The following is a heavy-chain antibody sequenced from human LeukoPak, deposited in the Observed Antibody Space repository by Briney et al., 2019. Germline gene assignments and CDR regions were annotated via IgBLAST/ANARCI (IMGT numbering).Heavy chain of an antibody. Sequence: GGSLRLSCAASGFTFSSYSMNWVRQAPGKGLEWVSYISSSTIYYADSVKGRFTISRDNAKNSLYLQMNSLRAEDTAVYFCAAVSYLAFDIWGQGTMVTVSS. D-gene: IGHD2-21*01. V-gene: IGHV3-48*01. CDR3: AAVSYLAFDI. J-gene: IGHJ3*02. CDR2: ISSSTI. CDR1: GFTFSSYS.